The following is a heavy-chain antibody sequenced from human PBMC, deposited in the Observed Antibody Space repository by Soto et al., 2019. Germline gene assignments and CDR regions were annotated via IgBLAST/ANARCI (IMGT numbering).Heavy chain of an antibody. V-gene: IGHV1-69*13. D-gene: IGHD2-2*01. Sequence: SVKVSCKASGGTFSRYSITWVRQSPGHGLEWIGRIIPIFGIASYAQKFQGRVTITADESTSTAYMELSSLRSDDTAVYYCGREDRDRETGLVPAAIDGMDVWGQGTTVTVSS. CDR2: IIPIFGIA. CDR1: GGTFSRYS. J-gene: IGHJ6*02. CDR3: GREDRDRETGLVPAAIDGMDV.